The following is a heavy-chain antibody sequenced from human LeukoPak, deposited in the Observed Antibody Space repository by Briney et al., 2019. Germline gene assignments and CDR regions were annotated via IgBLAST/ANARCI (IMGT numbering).Heavy chain of an antibody. J-gene: IGHJ3*02. V-gene: IGHV1-18*01. CDR2: ISAYNGNT. CDR3: ARPIVGAAYDAFDI. D-gene: IGHD1-26*01. CDR1: GYTFTSYD. Sequence: ASVKVSCKASGYTFTSYDISWVRQAPGQGLEWMGWISAYNGNTNYAQKLQGRITMTTDTSTRTAYMELRSLRSDDTAVYYCARPIVGAAYDAFDIWGQGTMVTVSS.